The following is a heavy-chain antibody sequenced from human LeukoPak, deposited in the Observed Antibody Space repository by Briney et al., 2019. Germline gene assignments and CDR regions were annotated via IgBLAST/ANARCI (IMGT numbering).Heavy chain of an antibody. D-gene: IGHD3-22*01. CDR2: IKQDGCEK. J-gene: IGHJ4*02. CDR3: ARPYYYDSSGYWDLLKPDY. CDR1: GFTLSSYW. Sequence: GGSLRLSCAASGFTLSSYWMSWVRQAPGKGLEWVANIKQDGCEKYYVDSVKGRFTISRDNAKNSLYLQMNSLRAEDTAVYYCARPYYYDSSGYWDLLKPDYWGQGTLVTVSS. V-gene: IGHV3-7*01.